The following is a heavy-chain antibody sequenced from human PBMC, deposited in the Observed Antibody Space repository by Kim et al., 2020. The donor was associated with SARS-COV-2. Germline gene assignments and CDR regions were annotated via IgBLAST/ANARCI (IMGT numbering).Heavy chain of an antibody. D-gene: IGHD3-10*01. CDR3: VRGLVGGPFDL. CDR1: GFTFEDYG. V-gene: IGHV3-20*01. Sequence: GGSLRLSCAASGFTFEDYGMSWVRQAPGKGLEWVSGIKRNSDSTGYVDSVKGRFTISRDNAKKSLNLQMNSLRAEDTAFYHCVRGLVGGPFDLWGQG. CDR2: IKRNSDST. J-gene: IGHJ4*02.